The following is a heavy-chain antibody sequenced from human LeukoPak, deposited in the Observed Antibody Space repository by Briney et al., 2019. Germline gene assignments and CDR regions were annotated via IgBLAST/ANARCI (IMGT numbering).Heavy chain of an antibody. CDR2: ISGSGGST. CDR1: GFTFSSYA. D-gene: IGHD6-6*01. V-gene: IGHV3-23*01. Sequence: GGSLRLSCAASGFTFSSYAMSWVRQAPGKGLEWVSAISGSGGSTYYADSVKGRSTISRDNSKNTLYLQMNSLRAEDTAVYYCAKDWIAARSYYYYGMDVWGQGTTVTVSS. J-gene: IGHJ6*02. CDR3: AKDWIAARSYYYYGMDV.